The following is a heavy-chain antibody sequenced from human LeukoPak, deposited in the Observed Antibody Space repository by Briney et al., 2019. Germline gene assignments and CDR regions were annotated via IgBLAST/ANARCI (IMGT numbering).Heavy chain of an antibody. Sequence: ASVKVSCKVSGYTLTELSMHWVRQAPGKGLEWMGGFDPGDGETIYAQKFQGRVTMTEDTSTDTAYMELSSLRSEDTAVYYCATVLAVAGTGGFDYWGQGTLVTVSS. CDR2: FDPGDGET. V-gene: IGHV1-24*01. CDR1: GYTLTELS. J-gene: IGHJ4*02. CDR3: ATVLAVAGTGGFDY. D-gene: IGHD6-19*01.